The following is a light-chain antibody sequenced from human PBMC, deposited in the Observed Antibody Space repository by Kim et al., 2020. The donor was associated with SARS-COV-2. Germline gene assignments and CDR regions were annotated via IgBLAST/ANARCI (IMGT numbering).Light chain of an antibody. Sequence: VSPGERATLSCRASQGVSSNLAWYQQKLGQAPRLLIYGASTGATGIPARFSGSGSGTEFTLTISSLQSEDFAVYYCQQYNNWPYTFGKGTKLEI. CDR3: QQYNNWPYT. V-gene: IGKV3-15*01. J-gene: IGKJ2*01. CDR1: QGVSSN. CDR2: GAS.